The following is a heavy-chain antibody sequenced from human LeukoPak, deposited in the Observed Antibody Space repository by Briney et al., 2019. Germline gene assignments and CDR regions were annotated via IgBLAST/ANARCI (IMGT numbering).Heavy chain of an antibody. CDR1: GGSISSGGYY. V-gene: IGHV4-31*03. CDR3: ARTVVPAAIGVSFGYYYYMDV. J-gene: IGHJ6*03. Sequence: SQTLSLTCTVSGGSISSGGYYWSWIRQHPGKGLEWIGYIYYSGSTYYNPSLKSRVTISVDTSKNQFSLKLSSVTAADTAVYHCARTVVPAAIGVSFGYYYYMDVWGKGTTVTVSS. D-gene: IGHD2-2*02. CDR2: IYYSGST.